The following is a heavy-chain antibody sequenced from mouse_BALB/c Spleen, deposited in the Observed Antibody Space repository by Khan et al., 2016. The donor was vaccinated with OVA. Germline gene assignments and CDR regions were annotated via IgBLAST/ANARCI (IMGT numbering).Heavy chain of an antibody. CDR2: IDPSKSET. CDR1: GYTFTSFW. Sequence: VQLQESGPELVRPGASVKMSCKASGYTFTSFWIHWVKQRPGQGLEWIGMIDPSKSETRLNQKFKDKATLNVDKSSNTAYMQRSRLTSEDSAVYYCARGGYGSPFAYWGQGTLVTVSA. V-gene: IGHV1S127*01. CDR3: ARGGYGSPFAY. J-gene: IGHJ3*01. D-gene: IGHD1-1*01.